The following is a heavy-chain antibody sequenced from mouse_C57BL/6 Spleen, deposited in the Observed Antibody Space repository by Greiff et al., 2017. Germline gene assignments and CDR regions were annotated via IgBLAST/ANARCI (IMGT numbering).Heavy chain of an antibody. J-gene: IGHJ2*01. Sequence: VQLQQPGAELVKPGASVKLSCKASGYTFTSYWMQWVKQRPGQGLEWIGEIDPSDSYTNYNQKFKGKATLTVDTSSSTAYMQLSSLTSEDSAVYYCARGYYGSSPDYWGQGTTLTVSS. CDR3: ARGYYGSSPDY. CDR1: GYTFTSYW. CDR2: IDPSDSYT. D-gene: IGHD1-1*01. V-gene: IGHV1-50*01.